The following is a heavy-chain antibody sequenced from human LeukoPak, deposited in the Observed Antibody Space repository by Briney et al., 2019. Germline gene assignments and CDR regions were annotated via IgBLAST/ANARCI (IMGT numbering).Heavy chain of an antibody. CDR1: GYTFTSYG. CDR3: ARAGGYSAYKENFDY. Sequence: ASLKLSCKASGYTFTSYGISCVRQAPGQRLEWMGWISAYKGNTNYAQKVQGRVTMTTDTYTSTAYMELRSLRSDDTAVYYCARAGGYSAYKENFDYWGQGTLVTVSS. D-gene: IGHD5-12*01. J-gene: IGHJ4*02. CDR2: ISAYKGNT. V-gene: IGHV1-18*01.